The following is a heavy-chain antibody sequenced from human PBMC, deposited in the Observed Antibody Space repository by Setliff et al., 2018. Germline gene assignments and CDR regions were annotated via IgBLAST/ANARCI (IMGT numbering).Heavy chain of an antibody. D-gene: IGHD1-26*01. CDR3: ARSLVGATYSVYFDY. J-gene: IGHJ4*03. CDR1: GYSFNTQW. CDR2: IDPNDSYT. Sequence: PGESLKISCKASGYSFNTQWITWVRQKPGKGLEWIGRIDPNDSYTKYSPSFEGHVTMSADKSTRTAFLQWNSLRASDTAIYYCARSLVGATYSVYFDYWGQGTMVTVSS. V-gene: IGHV5-10-1*01.